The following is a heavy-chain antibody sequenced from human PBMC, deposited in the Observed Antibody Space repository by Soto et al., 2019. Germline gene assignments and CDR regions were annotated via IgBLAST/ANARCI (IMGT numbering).Heavy chain of an antibody. D-gene: IGHD4-17*01. V-gene: IGHV1-18*01. CDR1: GYTFTSYG. J-gene: IGHJ2*01. CDR2: ISAYNGNT. CDR3: ARWTYGDYVRYFDL. Sequence: EASVKVSCKASGYTFTSYGISWVRQAPGQGLEWMGWISAYNGNTNYAQKLQGRVTMTTDTSTSTAYMELRSLRSDDTAVYYCARWTYGDYVRYFDLWGRGTLVTVSS.